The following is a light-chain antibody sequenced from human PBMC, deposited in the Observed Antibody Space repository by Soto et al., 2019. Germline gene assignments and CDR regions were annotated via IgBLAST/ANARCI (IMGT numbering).Light chain of an antibody. V-gene: IGKV3-20*01. Sequence: EIVMTQSQERRAVSAGRSRRPPCRASQSVSRNLAWYQQKPGQAPRLLIYGASTRATGIPARFSGTGCGRQLSLVSSLGVPADPVVYSWKQYGRSPRKFGQGTKVDTK. J-gene: IGKJ1*01. CDR3: KQYGRSPRK. CDR2: GAS. CDR1: QSVSRN.